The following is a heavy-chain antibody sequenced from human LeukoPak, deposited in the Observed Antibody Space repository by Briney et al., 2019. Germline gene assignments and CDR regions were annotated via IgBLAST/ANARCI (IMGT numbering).Heavy chain of an antibody. CDR3: AKPNYGSGSYAT. Sequence: GGSLRLSCTASGFTLSGYEMSWIRQAPGKGLEWVSSIDYSGGSTYCADSVKGRFTISRDNSKNTLYLQMNSLRAEDTAVYYCAKPNYGSGSYATWGQGTLVTVSS. CDR1: GFTLSGYE. V-gene: IGHV3-23*01. D-gene: IGHD3-10*01. J-gene: IGHJ4*02. CDR2: IDYSGGST.